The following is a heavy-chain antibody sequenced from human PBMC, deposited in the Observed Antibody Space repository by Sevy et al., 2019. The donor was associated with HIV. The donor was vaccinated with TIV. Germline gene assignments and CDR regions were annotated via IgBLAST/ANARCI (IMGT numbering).Heavy chain of an antibody. D-gene: IGHD2-15*01. J-gene: IGHJ2*01. Sequence: WGSLRLSCAASGFTFDDYTMHWVRQAPGKGLEWVSLITWDAGRTYYADSVKGRFTISRDNSRKSLYLQMNSLTSDDSALYYCARPSRGLVVVSWYFDLRGRGTLVTVSS. CDR1: GFTFDDYT. CDR3: ARPSRGLVVVSWYFDL. V-gene: IGHV3-43*01. CDR2: ITWDAGRT.